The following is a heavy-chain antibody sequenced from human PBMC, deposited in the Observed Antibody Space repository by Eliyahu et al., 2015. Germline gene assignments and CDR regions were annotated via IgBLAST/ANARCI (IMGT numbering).Heavy chain of an antibody. J-gene: IGHJ4*02. V-gene: IGHV3-74*01. Sequence: AASGFTFSSYWMHWVRQAPGKGLVWVSRINSDGSSTSYADSVKGRFTISRDNAKNTLYLQMNSLRAEDTAVYYCARGWDYYGSGSIFDYWGQGTLVTVSS. CDR3: ARGWDYYGSGSIFDY. CDR2: INSDGSST. D-gene: IGHD3-10*01. CDR1: GFTFSSYW.